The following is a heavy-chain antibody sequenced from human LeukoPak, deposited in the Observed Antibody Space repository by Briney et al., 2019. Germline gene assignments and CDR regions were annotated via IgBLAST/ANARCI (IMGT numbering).Heavy chain of an antibody. Sequence: GGSLRLSCAGSGFTFGNYWMSWVRQAPGKGLEWVANIKQDGSEQYYVDSVKGRFTISRDNARNSLYLQMNSLRAEDTAVYFCARDRGTYYYDSTSHYDAVDFWGQGTMVTVSS. CDR2: IKQDGSEQ. CDR3: ARDRGTYYYDSTSHYDAVDF. V-gene: IGHV3-7*01. D-gene: IGHD3-22*01. CDR1: GFTFGNYW. J-gene: IGHJ3*01.